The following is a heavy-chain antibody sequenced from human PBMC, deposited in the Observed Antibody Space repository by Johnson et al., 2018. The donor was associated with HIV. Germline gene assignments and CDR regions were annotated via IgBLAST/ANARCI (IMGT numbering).Heavy chain of an antibody. CDR3: AIGRGAVAGTAAFAV. CDR2: IYSGGST. V-gene: IGHV3-66*01. J-gene: IGHJ3*01. Sequence: LVESGGGLVQPGGSLRLSCEASGFTVSITYMSWVRQAPGKGLEWVSVIYSGGSTYYADSVKGRFTISRNNSKNTLYLQINSLRADDTAVYCCAIGRGAVAGTAAFAVWGQGTVVTVAS. CDR1: GFTVSITY. D-gene: IGHD6-19*01.